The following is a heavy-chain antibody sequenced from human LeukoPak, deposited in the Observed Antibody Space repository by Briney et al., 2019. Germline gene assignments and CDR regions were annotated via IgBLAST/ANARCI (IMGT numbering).Heavy chain of an antibody. V-gene: IGHV1-69*05. Sequence: ASVKVSCKASGGTFSSYAISWVRQAPGQGLEWMGGIIPIFGTANYAQKFQGRVTITTDESTSTAYMELSSLRSEDTAVYYCARGLSSYNWFDPWGQGTLVTVSS. J-gene: IGHJ5*02. CDR2: IIPIFGTA. CDR1: GGTFSSYA. D-gene: IGHD6-6*01. CDR3: ARGLSSYNWFDP.